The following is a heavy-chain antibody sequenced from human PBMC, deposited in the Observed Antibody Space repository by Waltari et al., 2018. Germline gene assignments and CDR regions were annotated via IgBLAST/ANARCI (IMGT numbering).Heavy chain of an antibody. Sequence: QVQLVQSGAEVKQPGSSVKVSCKASGGTFSSYAISWVRQAPGQGLEWMGGIIPIFGTANYAQKFQGRVTITADESTSTAYMELSSLRSEDTAVYYCARVEGSSSTIYYYGMDVWGQGTTVTVSS. CDR1: GGTFSSYA. J-gene: IGHJ6*02. V-gene: IGHV1-69*13. CDR2: IIPIFGTA. D-gene: IGHD6-6*01. CDR3: ARVEGSSSTIYYYGMDV.